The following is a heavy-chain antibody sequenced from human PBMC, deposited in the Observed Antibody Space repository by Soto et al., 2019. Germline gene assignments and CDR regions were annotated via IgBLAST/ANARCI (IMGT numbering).Heavy chain of an antibody. V-gene: IGHV4-34*01. CDR2: INHSGST. J-gene: IGHJ5*02. D-gene: IGHD3-16*01. CDR3: ARGTQMGSYNWFDP. CDR1: GGSLNDYY. Sequence: SETLSLTCTVSGGSLNDYYWTWIRQPPGKGLEWIGEINHSGSTNYNPSLKSRVAISVDTSKNQFSLKLSSVTAADTAVYYCARGTQMGSYNWFDPWGQGTLVTVSS.